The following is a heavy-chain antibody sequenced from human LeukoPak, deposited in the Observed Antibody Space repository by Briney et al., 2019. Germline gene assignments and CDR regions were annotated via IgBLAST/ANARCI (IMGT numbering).Heavy chain of an antibody. CDR2: ISSSGGTI. V-gene: IGHV3-48*03. CDR1: GFTFTSYE. CDR3: AREGRNWNDLDY. D-gene: IGHD1-20*01. J-gene: IGHJ4*02. Sequence: PGGSLRLSCAASGFTFTSYEMNCVRQAPGKGLEWVSYISSSGGTIHYADSVKGRFTISRDNAKNSLYLQMNSLRAEDTALYYCAREGRNWNDLDYWGQGTLVTVST.